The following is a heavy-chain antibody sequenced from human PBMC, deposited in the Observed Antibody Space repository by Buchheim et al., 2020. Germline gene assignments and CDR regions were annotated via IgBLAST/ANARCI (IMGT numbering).Heavy chain of an antibody. Sequence: EVQLLESGGGLVQPGGSLRLSCAASGFTFSSYAMSWVRQAPGKVLEWVSAISCSGGSTYYADSVKGRFTISRDNSKNTLYLQMNSPRAEDTGVYYCAKYKTSPGYSGYERRFVDDYFDYWGQGTL. V-gene: IGHV3-23*01. CDR2: ISCSGGST. CDR3: AKYKTSPGYSGYERRFVDDYFDY. J-gene: IGHJ4*02. CDR1: GFTFSSYA. D-gene: IGHD5-12*01.